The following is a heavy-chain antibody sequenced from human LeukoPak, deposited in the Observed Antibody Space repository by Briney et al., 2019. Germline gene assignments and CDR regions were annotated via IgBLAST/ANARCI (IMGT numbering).Heavy chain of an antibody. CDR2: IYISGSGST. CDR1: GGSISSYY. J-gene: IGHJ4*02. Sequence: SETLSLTCTVSGGSISSYYWSWIRQPAGKGLEWIGRIYISGSGSTNYNPSLKSRVTMSVDTSKNQFSLKLSSVTAADTAVYYCARETFTGSYPFFDYWGQGTLVTVSS. V-gene: IGHV4-4*07. D-gene: IGHD3-10*01. CDR3: ARETFTGSYPFFDY.